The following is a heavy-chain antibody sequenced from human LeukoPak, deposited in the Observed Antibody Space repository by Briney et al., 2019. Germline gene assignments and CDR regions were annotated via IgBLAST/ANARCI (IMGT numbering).Heavy chain of an antibody. D-gene: IGHD2-2*01. V-gene: IGHV1-69*13. Sequence: ASVKVSCKASGGTFSSYAISWVRQAPGQVLEWMGGIIPIFGTANYAQKFQGRVTITADESTSTAYMELSSLRSEDTAVYYCARGRSDIVVVPAARRNYYYYGMTSGAKGPRSPSPQ. CDR2: IIPIFGTA. CDR1: GGTFSSYA. CDR3: ARGRSDIVVVPAARRNYYYYGMTS. J-gene: IGHJ6*04.